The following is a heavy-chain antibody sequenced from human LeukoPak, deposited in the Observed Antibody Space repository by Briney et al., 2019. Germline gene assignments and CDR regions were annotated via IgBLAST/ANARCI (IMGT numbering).Heavy chain of an antibody. D-gene: IGHD5-12*01. CDR3: ARDGGGYSGYDNAFDI. Sequence: SETLSLTCTVSGGSISSYYWSWIRQPARKGLEWIGRIYTSGSTNYNPSLKSRVTMSVDTSKNQFSLKLSSVTAADTAVYYCARDGGGYSGYDNAFDIWGQGTMVTVSS. J-gene: IGHJ3*02. CDR2: IYTSGST. V-gene: IGHV4-4*07. CDR1: GGSISSYY.